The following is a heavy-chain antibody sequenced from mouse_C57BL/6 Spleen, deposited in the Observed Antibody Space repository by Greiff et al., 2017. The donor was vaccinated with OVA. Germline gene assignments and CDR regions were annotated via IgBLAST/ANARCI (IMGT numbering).Heavy chain of an antibody. J-gene: IGHJ4*01. CDR3: ASAYYSYAMDY. CDR2: ISDGGSYT. D-gene: IGHD2-12*01. CDR1: GFTFSSFA. V-gene: IGHV5-4*03. Sequence: EVKLVESGGGLVKPGGSLKLSCAASGFTFSSFAMSWVRQTPEKRLEWVATISDGGSYTYYPDNVKGRFTISRDNAKNNLYLQMSHLKSEDTAMYYCASAYYSYAMDYWGQGTSVTVSS.